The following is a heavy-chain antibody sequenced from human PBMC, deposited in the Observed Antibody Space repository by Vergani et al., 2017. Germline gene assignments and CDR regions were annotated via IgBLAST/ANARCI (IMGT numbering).Heavy chain of an antibody. Sequence: QVQLQESGPGLVKPSQTLSLTCTVSGGSISSGSYYWGWIRQPPGKGLEWIGSIYYSGSTYYNPSLKSRVTISVDTSKNQFSLKLSSVTAADTAVYYCARHGGRTYFQHWGQGTLVTVSS. J-gene: IGHJ1*01. CDR3: ARHGGRTYFQH. CDR2: IYYSGST. CDR1: GGSISSGSYY. V-gene: IGHV4-39*01.